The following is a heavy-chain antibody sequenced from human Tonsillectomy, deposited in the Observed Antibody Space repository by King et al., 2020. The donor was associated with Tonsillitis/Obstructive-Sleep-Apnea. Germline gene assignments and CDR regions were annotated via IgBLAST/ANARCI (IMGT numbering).Heavy chain of an antibody. J-gene: IGHJ4*02. Sequence: VQLVESGGGLVKPGGSLRLSCAASGLTFSSYSMNWVRQAPGKGLEWVSSISSSSSYIYYADSVKGRFTISRDNDKNSLYLQLNSLRAEDTAVYYCASGYSRSSCLLYWGQGPLLTVPS. D-gene: IGHD6-6*01. CDR3: ASGYSRSSCLLY. CDR2: ISSSSSYI. V-gene: IGHV3-21*01. CDR1: GLTFSSYS.